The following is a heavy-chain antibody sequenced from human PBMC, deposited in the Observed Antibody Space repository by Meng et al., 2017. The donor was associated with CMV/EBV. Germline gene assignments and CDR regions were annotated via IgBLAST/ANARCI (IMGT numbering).Heavy chain of an antibody. CDR3: ARDKGMVELGSWFDP. J-gene: IGHJ5*02. CDR2: TYYRSKWYN. D-gene: IGHD2-15*01. Sequence: QVQLPQSGPGLVTPSQPLSPPCAISGDSVSSNSAAWNWIRQSPSRGLEWLGRTYYRSKWYNDYAVSVKSRITINPDTSKNQFSLQLNSVTPEDTAVYYCARDKGMVELGSWFDPWGQGTLVTVSS. V-gene: IGHV6-1*01. CDR1: GDSVSSNSAA.